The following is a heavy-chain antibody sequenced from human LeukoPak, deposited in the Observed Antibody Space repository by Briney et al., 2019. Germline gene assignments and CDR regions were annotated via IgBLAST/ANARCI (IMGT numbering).Heavy chain of an antibody. J-gene: IGHJ4*02. CDR3: AKDICTTTNCIFYFDS. V-gene: IGHV3-23*01. CDR2: IGAGAGNT. D-gene: IGHD2-2*01. Sequence: PGGSLRLSCAASGFTFSSYGMSWVRQAPGKGLEWDSSIGAGAGNTYFADSVKGRFTISRDNSENTLYLQMNSLRAEDTALYYCAKDICTTTNCIFYFDSWGQGILVTVSS. CDR1: GFTFSSYG.